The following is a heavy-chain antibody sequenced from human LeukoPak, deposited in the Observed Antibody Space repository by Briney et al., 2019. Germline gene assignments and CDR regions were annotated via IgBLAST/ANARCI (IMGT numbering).Heavy chain of an antibody. CDR2: IYYSGST. D-gene: IGHD6-19*01. CDR3: ARRRNAVAGTRYYFDY. CDR1: GGSISSGSYY. Sequence: SETLSLTCTVSGGSISSGSYYWSWIRQHPGKGLEWIGYIYYSGSTYYNPSLKSRVTISVDTSKNQFSLKLSSVTAADTAVYYCARRRNAVAGTRYYFDYWGQGTLVTVSS. V-gene: IGHV4-31*03. J-gene: IGHJ4*02.